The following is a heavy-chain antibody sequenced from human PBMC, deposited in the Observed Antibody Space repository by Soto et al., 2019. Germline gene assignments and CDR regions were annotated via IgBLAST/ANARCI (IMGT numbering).Heavy chain of an antibody. D-gene: IGHD6-6*01. V-gene: IGHV4-34*01. CDR3: ARARRGYSSSPSFDY. CDR2: INHSGST. CDR1: GGSFSGYY. J-gene: IGHJ4*02. Sequence: QVQLQQWGAGLLKPSETLSLTCAVYGGSFSGYYWSWIRQPPGKGLAWIGEINHSGSTNYNPSLTSRVTISVDTSKNQFSLKLSSVTAADTAVYYCARARRGYSSSPSFDYWGQGTLVTVSS.